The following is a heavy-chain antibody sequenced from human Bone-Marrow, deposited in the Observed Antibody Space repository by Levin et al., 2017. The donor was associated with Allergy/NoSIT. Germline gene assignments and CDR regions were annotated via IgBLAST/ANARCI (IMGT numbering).Heavy chain of an antibody. CDR2: IHHSETT. Sequence: SETLSLTCAVSGASISKSNWWSWVRQSPGKGLEWIGEIHHSETTNNNPSLESRVTISIDKSKNHLSLRPNSVTAADTAVYFCAKFSPRSPQLLYGVWDYWGQGILVIVSS. CDR3: AKFSPRSPQLLYGVWDY. CDR1: GASISKSNW. V-gene: IGHV4-4*02. J-gene: IGHJ4*02. D-gene: IGHD2-2*02.